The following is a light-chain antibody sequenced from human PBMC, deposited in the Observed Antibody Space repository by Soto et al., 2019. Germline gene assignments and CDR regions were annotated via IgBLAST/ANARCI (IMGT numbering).Light chain of an antibody. J-gene: IGKJ1*01. CDR1: QSISRY. CDR3: HHYNTYST. V-gene: IGKV1-5*03. Sequence: DIQMTQSPSSLSASVGDRVTITCRASQSISRYLNWYQQKPGKAPKLLIYAASSLESGVPSRFSGSGSGTEFTLTISSLQPDDFATYYCHHYNTYSTFGQGTKVDIK. CDR2: AAS.